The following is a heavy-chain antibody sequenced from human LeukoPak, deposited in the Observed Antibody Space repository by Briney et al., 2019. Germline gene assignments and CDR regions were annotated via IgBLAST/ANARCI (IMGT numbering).Heavy chain of an antibody. Sequence: SETLSLTCAVYGGSFSGYYWSWIRQPPGKGLEWIGEINHSGSTNYNPSLKSRVTISVDTSKNLFSLKLSSVTAADTAVYYCARKIGYSYGYGFDPWGQGTLVTVSS. J-gene: IGHJ5*02. V-gene: IGHV4-34*01. CDR1: GGSFSGYY. D-gene: IGHD5-18*01. CDR2: INHSGST. CDR3: ARKIGYSYGYGFDP.